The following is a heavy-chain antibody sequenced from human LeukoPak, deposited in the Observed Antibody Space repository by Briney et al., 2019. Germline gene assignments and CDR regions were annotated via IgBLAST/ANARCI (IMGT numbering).Heavy chain of an antibody. CDR1: GFTFSSSG. D-gene: IGHD1-26*01. J-gene: IGHJ4*02. CDR2: IRYDGSNK. Sequence: GGSLRLSCAASGFTFSSSGMHWVRQAPGKGLEWVAFIRYDGSNKYYTDSVKGRFTISRDNAQNSLYLQMNSLRAEDTAIYYCVRDRGTYRPIDYWGQGTLVTVSS. CDR3: VRDRGTYRPIDY. V-gene: IGHV3-30*02.